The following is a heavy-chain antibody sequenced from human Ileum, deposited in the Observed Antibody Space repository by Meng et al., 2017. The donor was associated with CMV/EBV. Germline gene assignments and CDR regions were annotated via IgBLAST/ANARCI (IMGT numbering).Heavy chain of an antibody. CDR2: INSDGSST. V-gene: IGHV3-74*01. Sequence: GESLKISCAASGFTFSSCWMHWVRQAPGKGLVWVSRINSDGSSTSYADSVKGRFTISRDNAKNTLYLQMNSLRAEDTAVYYCATIGQWGQGTLVTVSS. J-gene: IGHJ4*02. CDR3: ATIGQ. CDR1: GFTFSSCW.